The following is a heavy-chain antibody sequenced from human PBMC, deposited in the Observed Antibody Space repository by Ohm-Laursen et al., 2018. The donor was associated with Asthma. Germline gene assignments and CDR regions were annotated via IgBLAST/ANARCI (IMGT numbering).Heavy chain of an antibody. CDR1: GFTFRSYA. CDR3: ARDVMEWYLPAFDF. CDR2: GGSYYDGGLK. V-gene: IGHV3-30-3*01. Sequence: SSLRLSCAASGFTFRSYAMHWVRQAPGKGLEWVAVGGSYYDGGLKHYADSVNGRFTVSRDDSKNTLYLQMNSLRPDDTAVYYCARDVMEWYLPAFDFWGQGTLVTVSS. J-gene: IGHJ4*02. D-gene: IGHD3-3*01.